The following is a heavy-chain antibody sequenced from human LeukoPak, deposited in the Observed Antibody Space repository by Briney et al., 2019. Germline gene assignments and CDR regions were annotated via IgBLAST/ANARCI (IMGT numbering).Heavy chain of an antibody. D-gene: IGHD6-6*01. Sequence: GSLKVSCEASRYTLTGGYMHWGRQAPGQGVGRMGWINPNSGGTNYAQKFQGRVTMTRDTSISTAYMELSRLRSDDTAVYYCWQLVRAGYYGMDVWGQGTTVTVSS. J-gene: IGHJ6*02. CDR2: INPNSGGT. CDR3: WQLVRAGYYGMDV. V-gene: IGHV1-2*02. CDR1: RYTLTGGY.